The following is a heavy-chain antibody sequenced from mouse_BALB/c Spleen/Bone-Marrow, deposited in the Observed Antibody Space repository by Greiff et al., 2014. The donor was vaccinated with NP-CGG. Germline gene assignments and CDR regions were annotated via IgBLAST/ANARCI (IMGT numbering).Heavy chain of an antibody. CDR3: ARHAYYDQTEVSFVY. CDR1: GFTFNSYG. D-gene: IGHD2-4*01. J-gene: IGHJ3*01. V-gene: IGHV5-9-2*01. CDR2: ISGGGSYT. Sequence: EVKLQESGGGLVKSGGSLKLSCAASGFTFNSYGMSWVRQTPEKRLEWVATISGGGSYTFYLDSVKGRFTISRDNAKNNLYLQLSSLRSEDTALYYCARHAYYDQTEVSFVYWGQGTLVTVSA.